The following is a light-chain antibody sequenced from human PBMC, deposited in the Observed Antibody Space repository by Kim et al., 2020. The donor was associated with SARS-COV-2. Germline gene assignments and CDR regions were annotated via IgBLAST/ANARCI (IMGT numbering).Light chain of an antibody. J-gene: IGLJ3*02. V-gene: IGLV3-19*01. CDR3: NSRDRNGNHGV. CDR1: RLRNCF. Sequence: AMEQTVRIKRQGDRLRNCFATWDHQSPGQAPVHVMYNRNIRSSGIPDRFSGCKSGDTASLTITGAQAEDEAEYYCNSRDRNGNHGVFSGRTQLTVL. CDR2: NRN.